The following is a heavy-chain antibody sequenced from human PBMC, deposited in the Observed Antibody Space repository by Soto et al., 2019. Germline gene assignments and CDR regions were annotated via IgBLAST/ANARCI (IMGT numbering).Heavy chain of an antibody. D-gene: IGHD6-6*01. CDR1: GYTFTGYY. Sequence: SVKVSCKASGYTFTGYYMHWVRQAPGQGLEWMGWINPNSGGTNYAQKFQGWVTMTRDTSISTAYMELSSLRSEDTAVYYCAIEYSSSPPYYPIGYWGQGTLVTVSS. V-gene: IGHV1-2*04. J-gene: IGHJ4*02. CDR3: AIEYSSSPPYYPIGY. CDR2: INPNSGGT.